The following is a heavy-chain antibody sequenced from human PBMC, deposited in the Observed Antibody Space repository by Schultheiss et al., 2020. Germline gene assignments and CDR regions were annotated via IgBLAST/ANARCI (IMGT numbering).Heavy chain of an antibody. V-gene: IGHV3-30*04. J-gene: IGHJ3*02. CDR1: GFTFSTYA. Sequence: GGSLRLSCAASGFTFSTYAMHWVRQAPGKGLEWVAVISYDGSNKYYADSVKGRFTISRDNAKNTLYLQMNSLRAEDTAVYYCANLPGTDDLDAFDIWGQGTMVTVSS. CDR3: ANLPGTDDLDAFDI. CDR2: ISYDGSNK. D-gene: IGHD1-14*01.